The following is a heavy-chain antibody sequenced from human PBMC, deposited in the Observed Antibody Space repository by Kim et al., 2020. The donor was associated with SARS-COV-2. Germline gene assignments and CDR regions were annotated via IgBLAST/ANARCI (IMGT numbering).Heavy chain of an antibody. J-gene: IGHJ4*02. V-gene: IGHV4-39*01. CDR3: ARRTVDIVVVVAPFDS. D-gene: IGHD2-15*01. Sequence: LKSRVPISGDTSKNQFSLKLTSVTAADTAVYYCARRTVDIVVVVAPFDSWGQGTLVTVSS.